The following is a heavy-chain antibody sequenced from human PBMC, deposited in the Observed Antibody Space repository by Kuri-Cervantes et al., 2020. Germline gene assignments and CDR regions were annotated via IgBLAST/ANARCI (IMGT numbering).Heavy chain of an antibody. CDR1: GFTFGDYA. CDR3: TRVCRDSSGWYRPGDY. D-gene: IGHD6-19*01. CDR2: IRSKAYGGTT. J-gene: IGHJ4*02. V-gene: IGHV3-49*03. Sequence: GESLKISVTASGFTFGDYAMSWFRQAPGKGLEWVGFIRSKAYGGTTEYAASVKGRFTISRDDSKSIAYLQMNSLKTEDTAVYYCTRVCRDSSGWYRPGDYRGQGTLVTVSS.